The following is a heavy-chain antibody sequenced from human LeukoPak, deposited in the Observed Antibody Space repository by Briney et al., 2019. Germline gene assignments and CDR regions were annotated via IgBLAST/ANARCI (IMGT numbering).Heavy chain of an antibody. Sequence: GGSLRLSCAASGFTFDDYAMHWVRQAPGKGLEWVSGISWNSGSVGYADSVKGRFTISRDNAKNSLYLQMNSLRAEDTALYYCAKDIRSSGWCPDYWGQGTLVTVSS. CDR2: ISWNSGSV. J-gene: IGHJ4*02. V-gene: IGHV3-9*01. D-gene: IGHD6-19*01. CDR3: AKDIRSSGWCPDY. CDR1: GFTFDDYA.